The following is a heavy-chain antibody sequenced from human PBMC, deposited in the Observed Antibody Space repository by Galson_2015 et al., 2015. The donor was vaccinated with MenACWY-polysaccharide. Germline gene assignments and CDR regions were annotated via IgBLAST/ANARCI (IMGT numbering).Heavy chain of an antibody. V-gene: IGHV1-8*01. CDR2: MNPNSGNT. Sequence: SVKVSCKASGYNFNSYGINWVRQATGQGLEWMGWMNPNSGNTGYAQKLQGRVTMTRDTSINTAYTELSSLTSEDTAVYYCARWTSRGNPDGYLDYWGHGTQVTVSS. J-gene: IGHJ4*01. D-gene: IGHD2/OR15-2a*01. CDR1: GYNFNSYG. CDR3: ARWTSRGNPDGYLDY.